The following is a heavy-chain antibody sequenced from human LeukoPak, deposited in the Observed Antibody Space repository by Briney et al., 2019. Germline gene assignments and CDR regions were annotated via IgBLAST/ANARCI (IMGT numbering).Heavy chain of an antibody. CDR1: GFTFRRHD. D-gene: IGHD4-17*01. CDR3: AKSPSGDHLVPFDY. CDR2: IRSSGDTI. V-gene: IGHV3-48*01. Sequence: PGKSLRLSCAASGFTFRRHDMYWVRQAPGKGLEWVSYIRSSGDTIYHADSVKGRFTISRDNSKNTLYLQMNSLRAEDTAVYYCAKSPSGDHLVPFDYWGQGTLVTVSS. J-gene: IGHJ4*02.